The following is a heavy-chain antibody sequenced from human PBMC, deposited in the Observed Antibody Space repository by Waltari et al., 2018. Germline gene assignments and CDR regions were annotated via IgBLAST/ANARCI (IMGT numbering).Heavy chain of an antibody. J-gene: IGHJ4*02. CDR2: ISYDGSNK. CDR1: GFTFSSYA. CDR3: ARYFDY. V-gene: IGHV3-30-3*01. Sequence: QVQLVESGGGVVQPGRSLRLSCAASGFTFSSYAMHWVRQAPGKGLEWVAVISYDGSNKYYAASVKGRFTISRDNSKNTLYLQMNSLRAEDTAVYYCARYFDYWGQGTLVTVSS.